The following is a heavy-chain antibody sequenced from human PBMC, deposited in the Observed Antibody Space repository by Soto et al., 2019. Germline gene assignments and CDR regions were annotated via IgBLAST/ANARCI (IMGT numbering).Heavy chain of an antibody. CDR1: GGSVSSSNYY. CDR3: ARTPLLMHYYDSSGYFFQL. CDR2: VYYTGST. J-gene: IGHJ1*01. V-gene: IGHV4-39*01. Sequence: QLQLQESGPGLVKPSETLSLTCTVSGGSVSSSNYYWGWIRQPPGKGLEWIGSVYYTGSTYYKSSLKSRASISVDTSQNQFSLKLSSVTAADTAVYYCARTPLLMHYYDSSGYFFQLWGQGTLVTVSS. D-gene: IGHD3-22*01.